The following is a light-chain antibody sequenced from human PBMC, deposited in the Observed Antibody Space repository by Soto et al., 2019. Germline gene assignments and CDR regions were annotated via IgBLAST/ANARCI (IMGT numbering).Light chain of an antibody. Sequence: DIQMTQSPSSLSASVRDRVTITCRASQDISNYLAWYQQKPGKAPKLLIYAASTLQSGVPSRFSGSGSGTDFTLTISRLQPEDVATYYCQKYDSAPWTFGQGTKVEIK. CDR2: AAS. V-gene: IGKV1-27*01. CDR1: QDISNY. CDR3: QKYDSAPWT. J-gene: IGKJ1*01.